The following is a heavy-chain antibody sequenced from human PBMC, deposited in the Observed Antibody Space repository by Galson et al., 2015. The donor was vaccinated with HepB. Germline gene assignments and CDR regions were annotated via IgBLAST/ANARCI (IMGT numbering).Heavy chain of an antibody. J-gene: IGHJ4*02. D-gene: IGHD5-12*01. CDR2: ISYDGSNK. CDR1: GFTFSSYA. V-gene: IGHV3-30-3*01. Sequence: SLRLSCAASGFTFSSYAMHWVRQAPGKGLEWVAVISYDGSNKYYADSVKGRFTISRDTSKNTLYLQMNSLRAEDTAVYYCARGGYSGYGPFDYWGQGTLVTVSS. CDR3: ARGGYSGYGPFDY.